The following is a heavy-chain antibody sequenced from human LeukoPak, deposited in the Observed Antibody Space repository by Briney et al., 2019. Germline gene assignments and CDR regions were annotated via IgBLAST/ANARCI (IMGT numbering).Heavy chain of an antibody. CDR3: AKGGSSGQNYIDY. Sequence: PGRSLRLSCAASGFTFDDYAMHWVRQAPGKGLEWVSGISWNSGSIGYADSVKGRFTISRDNAKNSLYLQMNSLRAEDMALYYCAKGGSSGQNYIDYWGQGTLVTVSS. J-gene: IGHJ4*02. V-gene: IGHV3-9*03. CDR1: GFTFDDYA. CDR2: ISWNSGSI. D-gene: IGHD6-19*01.